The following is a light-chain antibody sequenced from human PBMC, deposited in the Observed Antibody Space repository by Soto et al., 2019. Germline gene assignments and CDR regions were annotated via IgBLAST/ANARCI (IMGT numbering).Light chain of an antibody. J-gene: IGKJ3*01. V-gene: IGKV1-12*01. CDR3: QQSSSAPLT. CDR1: QVISSW. Sequence: DIQMTQAPSFVSAFVGDRVTITCRASQVISSWLAGYQQKPGKAPKLLIYAASSLQSGVPSRFSGSESGTDFTLTISSLQPEDFAIYYCQQSSSAPLTFGPGTKVDIK. CDR2: AAS.